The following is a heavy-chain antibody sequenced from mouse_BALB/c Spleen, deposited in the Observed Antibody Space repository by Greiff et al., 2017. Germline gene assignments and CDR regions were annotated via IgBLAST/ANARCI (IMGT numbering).Heavy chain of an antibody. Sequence: EVQLQQSGAELVKPGASVKLSCTASGFNIKDTYMHWVKQRPEQGLEWIGRIDPANGNTKYDPKFQGKATITADTSSNTAYLQLSSLTSEDTAVYYCAIPAFITTATVYFDYWGQGTTLTVSS. J-gene: IGHJ2*01. D-gene: IGHD1-2*01. CDR3: AIPAFITTATVYFDY. CDR2: IDPANGNT. CDR1: GFNIKDTY. V-gene: IGHV14-3*02.